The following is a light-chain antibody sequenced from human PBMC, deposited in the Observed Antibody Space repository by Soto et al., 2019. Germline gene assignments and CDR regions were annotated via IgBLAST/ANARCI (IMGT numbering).Light chain of an antibody. V-gene: IGKV3-20*01. CDR2: VPS. Sequence: EILLTQSPGTLSLSPGESATLSCKASQTPRGNYFAWYRQTPGQAPRLLVYVPSRRATGIPDRFSGSGSRTEFNLTINRVEPEDFAVYYCHQFGSSPFTFGPGTRVDI. CDR3: HQFGSSPFT. J-gene: IGKJ3*01. CDR1: QTPRGNY.